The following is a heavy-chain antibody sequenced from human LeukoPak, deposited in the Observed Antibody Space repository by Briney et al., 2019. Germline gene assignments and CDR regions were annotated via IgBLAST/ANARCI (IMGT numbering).Heavy chain of an antibody. J-gene: IGHJ4*02. V-gene: IGHV3-33*01. CDR2: IWYDGSNK. CDR3: ARGYLEDY. CDR1: GFTFSSYG. D-gene: IGHD3-10*01. Sequence: GRSLRLSCAASGFTFSSYGMHWVRQAPGKGLEWVAVIWYDGSNKYYADSVKGRFTISRDNSKNTLDLQMNSLRAEDTALYYCARGYLEDYWGQGTLVTVSS.